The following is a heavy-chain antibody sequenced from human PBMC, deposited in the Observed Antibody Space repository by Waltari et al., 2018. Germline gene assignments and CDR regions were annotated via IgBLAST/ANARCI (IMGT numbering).Heavy chain of an antibody. CDR3: AAAAGSGWHYYYYGMDV. CDR2: MMPSVGTT. V-gene: IGHV1-69*12. D-gene: IGHD6-19*01. J-gene: IGHJ6*02. Sequence: QVQLVQSGAEVTTPGSSVKVSCKASAGTFSSYAISWVRQAPGQGLEWMGGMMPSVGTTNYARKFQGSGTITADEATSTAYMELSSLRSEDTAVYYCAAAAGSGWHYYYYGMDVWGQGTTVTVSS. CDR1: AGTFSSYA.